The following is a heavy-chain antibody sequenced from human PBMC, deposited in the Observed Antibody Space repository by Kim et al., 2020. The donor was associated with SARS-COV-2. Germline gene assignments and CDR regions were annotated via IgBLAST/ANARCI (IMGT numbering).Heavy chain of an antibody. D-gene: IGHD3-10*01. J-gene: IGHJ4*02. CDR1: GGSISSYY. Sequence: SETLSLTCTVSGGSISSYYWSWIRQPPGKGLEWIGYIYYSGSTNYNPSLKSRVTISVDTSKNQFSLKLSSVTAEDTAVYYCAKKYYGSGSSYNLDYWGQGTLVTVSS. CDR3: AKKYYGSGSSYNLDY. CDR2: IYYSGST. V-gene: IGHV4-59*12.